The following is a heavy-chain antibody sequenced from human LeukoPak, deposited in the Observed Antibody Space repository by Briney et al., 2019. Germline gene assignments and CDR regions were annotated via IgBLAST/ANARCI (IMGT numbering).Heavy chain of an antibody. CDR3: ARGRGYGSGSYVVGY. CDR1: GDSISSYY. Sequence: SETLSLTCTVSGDSISSYYWSWIRQPPGKGLEWIGYIYYSGSTNYNPSLKSRVTISVDTSKNQFSLKLSSVTAADTAVYYCARGRGYGSGSYVVGYWGQGTLVTVSS. V-gene: IGHV4-59*08. J-gene: IGHJ4*02. CDR2: IYYSGST. D-gene: IGHD3-10*01.